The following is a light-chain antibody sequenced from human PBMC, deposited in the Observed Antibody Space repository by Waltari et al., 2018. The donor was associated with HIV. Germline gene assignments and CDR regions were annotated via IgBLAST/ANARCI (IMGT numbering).Light chain of an antibody. J-gene: IGLJ2*01. Sequence: QSVLTQPPSVSAAPGQKVTISCSGSRSNIGDNSVSWYQHLPGTAPKLLMYENNKRPSGIPDRFSCSKSGTSATLGITGLQTGDEADYYCGTWDSSLSAGVFGGGTKLTVL. CDR1: RSNIGDNS. CDR2: ENN. CDR3: GTWDSSLSAGV. V-gene: IGLV1-51*02.